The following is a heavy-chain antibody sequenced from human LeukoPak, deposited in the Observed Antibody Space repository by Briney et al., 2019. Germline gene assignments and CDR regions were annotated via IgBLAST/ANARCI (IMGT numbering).Heavy chain of an antibody. V-gene: IGHV3-21*04. Sequence: GGSLRLSCAASGFTFSSYSMNWVRQAPGKGLEWVSSISSSSCYIYYADSVKGRFTISRDNSKNTLYLQMNSLRAEDTAVYYCAKDVDIVATTHDYWGQGTLVTVSS. CDR3: AKDVDIVATTHDY. J-gene: IGHJ4*02. CDR1: GFTFSSYS. D-gene: IGHD5-12*01. CDR2: ISSSSCYI.